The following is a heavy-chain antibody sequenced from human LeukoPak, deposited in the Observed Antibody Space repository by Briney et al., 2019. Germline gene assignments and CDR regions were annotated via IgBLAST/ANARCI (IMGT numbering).Heavy chain of an antibody. Sequence: GGSLRLSCAASGFTFSSYSMNWVRQAPGKGLEWVSYISSSSSTIYYADSVKGRFTISRDNAKNSLYLQMNSLRAEDTAVYYCARERLGGVDYWGQGTRVTVSS. CDR2: ISSSSSTI. J-gene: IGHJ4*02. D-gene: IGHD5-12*01. CDR3: ARERLGGVDY. CDR1: GFTFSSYS. V-gene: IGHV3-48*01.